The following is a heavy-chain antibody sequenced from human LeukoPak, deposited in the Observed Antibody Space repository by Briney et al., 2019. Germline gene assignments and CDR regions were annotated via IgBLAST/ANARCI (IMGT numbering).Heavy chain of an antibody. CDR2: VSTGSNYI. CDR1: GFTFSSYS. D-gene: IGHD2-2*02. Sequence: PGGSLRLSCTASGFTFSSYSLNWVRQAPGKGLEWVSSVSTGSNYIYYADSVKGRFTISRDNDKNSLYLQMNSLRVEDTAVYYCTRALGSYTSFDSWGQGTLVTVSS. J-gene: IGHJ4*02. CDR3: TRALGSYTSFDS. V-gene: IGHV3-21*01.